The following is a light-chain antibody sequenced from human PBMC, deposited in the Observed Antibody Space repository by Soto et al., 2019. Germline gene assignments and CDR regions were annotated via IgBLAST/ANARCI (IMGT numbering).Light chain of an antibody. J-gene: IGKJ2*01. CDR1: QSISSY. CDR3: QLCYTTPYT. CDR2: AAS. V-gene: IGKV1-39*01. Sequence: DIQMTQSPSSLSASVGDRVTITCRASQSISSYLNWYQQKPGKAPKLLIYAASSLQSGVPSRFSGSGSGTDFTLTISNLQPEDLATYYCQLCYTTPYTFGQGTKLEIK.